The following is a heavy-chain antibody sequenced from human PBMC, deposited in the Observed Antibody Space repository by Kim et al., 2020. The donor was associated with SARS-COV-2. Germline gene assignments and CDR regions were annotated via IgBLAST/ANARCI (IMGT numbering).Heavy chain of an antibody. D-gene: IGHD2-8*01. CDR1: GFTFSTYC. V-gene: IGHV3-74*01. CDR3: VRGSNDWNGVDY. J-gene: IGHJ4*02. CDR2: IWSDGNSE. Sequence: GGSLRLSCAASGFTFSTYCMHWVRQAPGKGLSCVSLIWSDGNSEYSADSVKGRFTISRDNSKNTLYLQMNTLRAEDTAVYYCVRGSNDWNGVDYWGQGTLVTVSS.